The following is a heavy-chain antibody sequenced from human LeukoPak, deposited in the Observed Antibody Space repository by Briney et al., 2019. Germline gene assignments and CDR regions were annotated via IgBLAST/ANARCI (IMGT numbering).Heavy chain of an antibody. D-gene: IGHD5-24*01. CDR1: GFPFSSYW. CDR2: IKQDGSKK. J-gene: IGHJ4*02. V-gene: IGHV3-7*04. CDR3: TRVGYIDEGIDY. Sequence: GGSLRLSCVASGFPFSSYWMTWVRQAPGKGLEWVANIKQDGSKKSYVDSVKGRFTISRDNAKNSLYLQMYSLRAEDTAIYYCTRVGYIDEGIDYWGQGTLVTVSS.